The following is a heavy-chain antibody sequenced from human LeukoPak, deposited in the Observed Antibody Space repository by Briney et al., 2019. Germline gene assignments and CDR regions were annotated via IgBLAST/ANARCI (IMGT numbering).Heavy chain of an antibody. CDR3: AREGAARNFDY. V-gene: IGHV4-61*02. D-gene: IGHD6-6*01. J-gene: IGHJ4*02. CDR1: GGSISSGNYY. Sequence: SSETLSLTCTVSGGSISSGNYYWSWIRQPAGKGLEWIGRIYTSGSTNYNPSLKSRVSISLDTSQNQFSLKLSSVTAADTAVYYCAREGAARNFDYWGQGTLVTVSS. CDR2: IYTSGST.